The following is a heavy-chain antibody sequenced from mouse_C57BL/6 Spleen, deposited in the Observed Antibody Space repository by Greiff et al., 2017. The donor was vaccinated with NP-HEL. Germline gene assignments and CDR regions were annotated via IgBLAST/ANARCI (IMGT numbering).Heavy chain of an antibody. CDR2: IYPGDGDT. J-gene: IGHJ3*01. Sequence: VQLQQSGAELVKPGASVKISCKASGYAFSSYWMNWVKQRPGKGLEWIGQIYPGDGDTNYNGKFKGKATLTADKSSSTAYMQLSSLTSEDSAGYVWARAGANLEGWFAYWGQGTLVTVAA. D-gene: IGHD4-1*01. V-gene: IGHV1-80*01. CDR3: ARAGANLEGWFAY. CDR1: GYAFSSYW.